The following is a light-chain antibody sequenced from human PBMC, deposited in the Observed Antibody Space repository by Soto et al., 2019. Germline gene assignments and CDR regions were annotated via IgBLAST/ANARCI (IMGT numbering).Light chain of an antibody. CDR2: HSS. Sequence: EIVMTQSPATLSVSPGERATLSCRASQSVSSNLAWYQQKPGQAPRLLIYHSSTRTTGIPAWFSGSRSGTEFTITINCRQTEDFSGYCCQQYDNWPPWTFGQGTKVEIK. CDR1: QSVSSN. J-gene: IGKJ1*01. V-gene: IGKV3-15*01. CDR3: QQYDNWPPWT.